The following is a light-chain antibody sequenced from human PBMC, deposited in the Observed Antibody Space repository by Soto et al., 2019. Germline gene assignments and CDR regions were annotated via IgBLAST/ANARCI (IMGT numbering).Light chain of an antibody. CDR2: DNT. V-gene: IGLV1-51*01. CDR1: YSNIGSNF. J-gene: IGLJ2*01. Sequence: QSVLTQSSSVSAAAGQKVTISCSGSYSNIGSNFVSWYQHFPGSAPPPVIYDNTQRPSGIPDQFSGAKSGSSATLGITGLRTGDEADYYCGTWDSSLNVVVFGGGTKVTVL. CDR3: GTWDSSLNVVV.